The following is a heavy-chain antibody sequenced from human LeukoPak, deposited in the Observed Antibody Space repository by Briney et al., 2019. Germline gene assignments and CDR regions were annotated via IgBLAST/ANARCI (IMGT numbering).Heavy chain of an antibody. D-gene: IGHD3-10*01. CDR1: GFTYSSYW. CDR2: ISGSGIST. V-gene: IGHV3-23*01. Sequence: GGSLRLSCAASGFTYSSYWMSWVRQARGRAREWVSAISGSGISTYYADSVKGRFTISRDNSKNTLYLQMNSLRAEDTAVYYCAKWFTDSVYYFDYWGQGTLVTVSS. CDR3: AKWFTDSVYYFDY. J-gene: IGHJ4*02.